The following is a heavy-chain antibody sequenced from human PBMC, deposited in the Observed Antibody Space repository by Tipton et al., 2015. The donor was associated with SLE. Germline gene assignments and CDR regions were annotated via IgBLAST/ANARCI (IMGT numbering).Heavy chain of an antibody. CDR2: ISSSSSYI. D-gene: IGHD1-26*01. J-gene: IGHJ4*02. Sequence: SLRLSCAASGFTFSNSALPWVRPAPGKGLEWVSAISSSSSYIYYADSVKGRFTIPRDNAKNSLYLQMNSLRAEDTAVYYCAKNMGYFDYWGQGTLVTVSS. CDR3: AKNMGYFDY. V-gene: IGHV3-21*01. CDR1: GFTFSNSA.